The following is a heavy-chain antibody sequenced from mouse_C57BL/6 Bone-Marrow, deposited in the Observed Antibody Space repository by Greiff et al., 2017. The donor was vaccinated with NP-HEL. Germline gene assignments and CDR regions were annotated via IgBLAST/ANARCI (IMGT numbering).Heavy chain of an antibody. CDR3: ARIGNSPWYFDV. J-gene: IGHJ1*03. Sequence: LQESGSELRSPGSSVKLSCKDFDSEVFPIAYMSWVRQKPGHGFEWIGGILPSIGRTIYGEKFEDKATLDADTLSNTAYLELNSLTSEDSAIYYCARIGNSPWYFDVWGTGTTVTVSS. D-gene: IGHD2-1*01. V-gene: IGHV15-2*01. CDR1: DSEVFPIAY. CDR2: ILPSIGRT.